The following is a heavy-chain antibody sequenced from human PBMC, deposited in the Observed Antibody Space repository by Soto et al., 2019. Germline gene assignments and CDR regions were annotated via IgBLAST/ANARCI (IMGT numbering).Heavy chain of an antibody. J-gene: IGHJ6*02. V-gene: IGHV3-9*01. Sequence: SLRLSCAASGXSFDDYAMHWVRQATGKGLQWVSGINWNGASIEYADSVKGRFTISRDNAKNSLYLQMNSLRAEDTDLYYCAKANRNYQYALDVWGQGTTVTVSS. D-gene: IGHD1-7*01. CDR3: AKANRNYQYALDV. CDR2: INWNGASI. CDR1: GXSFDDYA.